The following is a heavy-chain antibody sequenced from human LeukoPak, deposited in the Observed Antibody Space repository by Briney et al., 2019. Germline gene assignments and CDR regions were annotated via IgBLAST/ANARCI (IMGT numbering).Heavy chain of an antibody. Sequence: PGGSLRLSCAASGFTVSRNYMSWVRQAPGKGLEWVSVIYSGGSTYYTDSVKGRFTISRDSSKNMLYLQMNSLRAEDTAVYYCARGYFDWLSSYYYYGMDVWGQGTTVTVSS. D-gene: IGHD3-9*01. CDR3: ARGYFDWLSSYYYYGMDV. CDR2: IYSGGST. V-gene: IGHV3-53*01. CDR1: GFTVSRNY. J-gene: IGHJ6*02.